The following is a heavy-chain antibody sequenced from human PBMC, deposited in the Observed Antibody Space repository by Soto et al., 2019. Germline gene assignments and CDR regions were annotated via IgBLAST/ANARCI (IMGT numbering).Heavy chain of an antibody. J-gene: IGHJ5*02. V-gene: IGHV3-23*01. CDR2: ISGSGGST. CDR1: GFTFSSYA. D-gene: IGHD3-22*01. CDR3: AKTEYYYDSSGYYGWSPNRFDP. Sequence: PGGSLRLSCAASGFTFSSYAMSWVRQAPGKXLEWVSAISGSGGSTYYADSVKGRFTISRDNSKNTLYLQMNSLRAEDTAVYYCAKTEYYYDSSGYYGWSPNRFDPWGQGTLGSVSS.